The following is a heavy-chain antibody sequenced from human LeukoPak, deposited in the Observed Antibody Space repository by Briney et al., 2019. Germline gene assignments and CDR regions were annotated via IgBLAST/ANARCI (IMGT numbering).Heavy chain of an antibody. V-gene: IGHV3-48*03. CDR2: ISSSGSTI. J-gene: IGHJ4*02. CDR1: GFTFSSYE. CDR3: ARDPIAAAGPHFDY. Sequence: PGGSLRLSCAASGFTFSSYEMNWVRQAPGKGLEWVSYISSSGSTIYYADSVKGRFTISRDNAKNSLYLQMNSLRAEDTAVYYCARDPIAAAGPHFDYWGQGTLVTVSS. D-gene: IGHD6-13*01.